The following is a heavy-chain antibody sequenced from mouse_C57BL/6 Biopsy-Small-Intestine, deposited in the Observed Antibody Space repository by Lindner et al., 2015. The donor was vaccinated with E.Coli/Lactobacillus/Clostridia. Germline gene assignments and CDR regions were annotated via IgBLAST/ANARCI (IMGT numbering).Heavy chain of an antibody. D-gene: IGHD2-12*01. V-gene: IGHV1-66*01. CDR2: ISAFNGKT. Sequence: SVKVSCKASGYSLTSYGISWVRQAPGQGLEWMGWISAFNGKTNYAQKFQGRVTMTTDTSTSTAYMELRSLRSDDTAVYYCAREDFCSDTSCYTLSQSDYWGQGTLVTVS. CDR3: AREDFCSDTSCYTLSQSDY. J-gene: IGHJ3*01. CDR1: GYSLTSYG.